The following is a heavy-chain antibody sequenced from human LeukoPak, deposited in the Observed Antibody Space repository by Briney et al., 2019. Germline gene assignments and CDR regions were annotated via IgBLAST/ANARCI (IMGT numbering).Heavy chain of an antibody. CDR3: ARNNDMDV. D-gene: IGHD1/OR15-1a*01. J-gene: IGHJ6*02. CDR2: VNKDGSEK. CDR1: GFILSNHW. Sequence: AGGYLRLSCAASGFILSNHWMTWVRQAPGKGPEWVANVNKDGSEKYYVDSVKGRFTISRDTAKNSLYLQMNNLRAEDTALYYCARNNDMDVWGQGTTVIVSS. V-gene: IGHV3-7*03.